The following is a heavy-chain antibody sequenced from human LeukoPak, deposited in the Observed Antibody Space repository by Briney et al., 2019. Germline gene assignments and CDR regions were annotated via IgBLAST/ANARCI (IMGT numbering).Heavy chain of an antibody. CDR3: ARGPYYYDNSAFDI. V-gene: IGHV4-61*01. Sequence: PSETLSLTCTVSGGSVNSGSYYWNWIRQPPGKGLEWIGYIYYSGSTNYNPSLKSRVTISVDTSKNQFSLKLSSVTAADTAVYYCARGPYYYDNSAFDIWGQGTMVTVSS. CDR1: GGSVNSGSYY. J-gene: IGHJ3*02. CDR2: IYYSGST. D-gene: IGHD3-22*01.